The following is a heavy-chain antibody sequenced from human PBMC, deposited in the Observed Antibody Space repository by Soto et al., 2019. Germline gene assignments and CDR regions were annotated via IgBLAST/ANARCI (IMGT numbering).Heavy chain of an antibody. CDR1: GYTFTGYY. D-gene: IGHD3-22*01. J-gene: IGHJ3*02. CDR3: ASSITMIVHDAFDI. V-gene: IGHV1-2*02. CDR2: INPNSGGT. Sequence: ASVKVSCKASGYTFTGYYMHWLRQAPGQGLEWMGWINPNSGGTNYAQKFQGRVTMTRDTSISTAYMELSRLRSDDTAVYYCASSITMIVHDAFDIWGQGTRVTVSS.